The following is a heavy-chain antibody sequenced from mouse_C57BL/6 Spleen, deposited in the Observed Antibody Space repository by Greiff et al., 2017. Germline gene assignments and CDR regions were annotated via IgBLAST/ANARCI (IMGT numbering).Heavy chain of an antibody. J-gene: IGHJ4*01. D-gene: IGHD2-1*01. Sequence: QVQLQQSGAELVKPGASVKLSCKASGYTFTDYTIHWVKQRPGQGLEWIGWIYPGSGSIKYNEKFKDKATLTADKSSSTVYMELSRLTSEDSAVYFSARHEEEGDYGNFYYAMDYWGQGTSVTVSS. CDR3: ARHEEEGDYGNFYYAMDY. CDR2: IYPGSGSI. V-gene: IGHV1-62-2*01. CDR1: GYTFTDYT.